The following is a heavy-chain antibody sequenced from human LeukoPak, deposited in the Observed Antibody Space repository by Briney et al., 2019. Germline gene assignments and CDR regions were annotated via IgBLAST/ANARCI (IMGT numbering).Heavy chain of an antibody. CDR3: AKDMRAGYSGYLIDY. CDR1: GFTFSSYG. J-gene: IGHJ4*02. V-gene: IGHV3-30*18. D-gene: IGHD5-12*01. Sequence: PGGSLRLSCAASGFTFSSYGIHWVRQVPGKGLEWVAVISHDGNNKYYGESVKGRFTISRDNAKNSLYLQMNSLRAEDTALYYCAKDMRAGYSGYLIDYWGQGTLVTVSS. CDR2: ISHDGNNK.